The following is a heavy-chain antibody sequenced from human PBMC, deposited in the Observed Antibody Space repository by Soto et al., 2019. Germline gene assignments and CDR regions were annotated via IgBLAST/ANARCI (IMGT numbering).Heavy chain of an antibody. CDR2: ISGSGGST. V-gene: IGHV3-23*01. J-gene: IGHJ5*02. D-gene: IGHD2-2*01. CDR3: EKEKISPRCCNWFDP. Sequence: ELQLLESGGGLVQPGGSLRLSCAASGFIFSSYAMSWVRQAPGKGLEWVSAISGSGGSTYYADSVKGRFTISRDNSKNTLYLQMNSLRAEDTAVYYCEKEKISPRCCNWFDPWGQGTLVTVSS. CDR1: GFIFSSYA.